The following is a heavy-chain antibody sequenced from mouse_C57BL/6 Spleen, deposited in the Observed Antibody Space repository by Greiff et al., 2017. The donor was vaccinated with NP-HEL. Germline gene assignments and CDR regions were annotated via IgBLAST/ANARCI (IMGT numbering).Heavy chain of an antibody. D-gene: IGHD3-2*02. V-gene: IGHV1-64*01. Sequence: QVQLQQPGAELVKPGASVKLSCKASGYTFTSYWMHWVKQRPGQGLEWIGMIHPNSGSTNYNEKFKSKATLTVDKSSSTAYMQLSSLTSEDCAVYYCAGSGGRGFAYWGQGTLVTVSA. CDR2: IHPNSGST. J-gene: IGHJ3*01. CDR1: GYTFTSYW. CDR3: AGSGGRGFAY.